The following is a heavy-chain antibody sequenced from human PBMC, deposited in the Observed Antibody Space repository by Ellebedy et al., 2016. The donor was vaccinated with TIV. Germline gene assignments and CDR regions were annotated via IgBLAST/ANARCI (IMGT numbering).Heavy chain of an antibody. CDR2: IKNDGRNT. CDR3: ARGRYYGMDV. CDR1: GFTCSNYW. Sequence: PGGSLRLSCAASGFTCSNYWMHWVRQAPGKGLMWVPRIKNDGRNTTYADSVKGRFTISRDNAKNTLYLQMNSLRAEDTAVYYCARGRYYGMDVWGQGTTVTVSS. J-gene: IGHJ6*02. V-gene: IGHV3-74*01.